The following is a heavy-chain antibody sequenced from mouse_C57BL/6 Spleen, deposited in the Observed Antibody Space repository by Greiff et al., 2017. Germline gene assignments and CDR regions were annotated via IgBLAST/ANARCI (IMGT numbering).Heavy chain of an antibody. V-gene: IGHV1-82*01. CDR1: GYAFSSSW. D-gene: IGHD2-1*01. Sequence: VKLVESGPELVKPGASVKISCKASGYAFSSSWMNWVKQRPGKGLEWIGRIYPGDGDTNYNGKFKGKATLTADKSSSTAYMQLSSLTSEDSAVYFCARLLLYRDAMDYWGQGTSVTVS. CDR3: ARLLLYRDAMDY. J-gene: IGHJ4*01. CDR2: IYPGDGDT.